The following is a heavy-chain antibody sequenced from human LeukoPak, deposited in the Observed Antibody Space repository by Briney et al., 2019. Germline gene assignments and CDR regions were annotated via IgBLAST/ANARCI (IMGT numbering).Heavy chain of an antibody. J-gene: IGHJ6*02. CDR2: INHSGST. Sequence: SETLSLTCAVYGGSFSGYYWSWIRQPPGKGLEWIGEINHSGSTNYNPSLKSRVTISVDTSKNQFSLKLSSVTAADTAVYYCARVGGDCSSTSCPLYYYYGMDVWGQGTTVTVSS. D-gene: IGHD2-2*01. CDR1: GGSFSGYY. CDR3: ARVGGDCSSTSCPLYYYYGMDV. V-gene: IGHV4-34*01.